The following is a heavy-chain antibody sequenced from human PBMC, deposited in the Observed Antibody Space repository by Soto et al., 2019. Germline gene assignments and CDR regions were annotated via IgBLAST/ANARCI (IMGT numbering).Heavy chain of an antibody. D-gene: IGHD3-3*01. CDR1: GFTFSSYG. J-gene: IGHJ6*02. Sequence: QVQLVESGGGVVQPGRSLRLSCAASGFTFSSYGMHWVRQAPGKGLEWVAVIWYDGSNKYYADSVKGRFTISRDNSKNTLYLQMTSLRAEDRAVYYCARDNGAYYDFWGGYYRGYYYYYGMDVWGQGTTVTVSS. CDR3: ARDNGAYYDFWGGYYRGYYYYYGMDV. CDR2: IWYDGSNK. V-gene: IGHV3-33*01.